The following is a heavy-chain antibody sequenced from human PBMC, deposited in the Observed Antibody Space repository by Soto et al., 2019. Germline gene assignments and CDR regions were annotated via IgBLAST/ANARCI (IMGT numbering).Heavy chain of an antibody. CDR1: GFTFSTFS. D-gene: IGHD3-22*01. CDR2: ISYGGRNK. V-gene: IGHV3-30*03. CDR3: ARDPAGGSGYYYLFDS. Sequence: GGSPRPSCSAPGFTFSTFSVHWVRPAPGKGVGWGAVISYGGRNKNYSDSVEGRFTISRDKSKNTLYLQMSSLRAEDTAVYYCARDPAGGSGYYYLFDSWGQGTLVTVSA. J-gene: IGHJ4*02.